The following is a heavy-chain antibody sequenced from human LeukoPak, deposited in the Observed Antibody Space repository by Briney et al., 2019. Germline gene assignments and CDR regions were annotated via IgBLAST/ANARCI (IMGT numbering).Heavy chain of an antibody. CDR3: AKSGGYGLIDC. Sequence: SETLSLTCAVSGVSISGSGHYWGWIRQPPGKGLEWIGNIYHSGSTYYNASLQSRVTISVDTSKNQFSLRLNSVTAADTAMYYCAKSGGYGLIDCWGQGTLVTVSS. V-gene: IGHV4-39*01. CDR1: GVSISGSGHY. J-gene: IGHJ4*02. CDR2: IYHSGST. D-gene: IGHD1-26*01.